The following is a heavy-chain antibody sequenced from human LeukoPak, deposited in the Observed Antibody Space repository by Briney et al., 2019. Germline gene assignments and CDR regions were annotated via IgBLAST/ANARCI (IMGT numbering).Heavy chain of an antibody. CDR3: ARAIVGVTDAFDL. CDR2: MFSDGST. J-gene: IGHJ3*01. Sequence: SETLSLTCTASGGSISNYYWSWIRQPAGKGLEWIGRMFSDGSTNYNPSVRSRVTMSIDTSKKQFSLKVTSVTAADTAVYYCARAIVGVTDAFDLWGQGTTVTVSS. V-gene: IGHV4-4*07. D-gene: IGHD1-26*01. CDR1: GGSISNYY.